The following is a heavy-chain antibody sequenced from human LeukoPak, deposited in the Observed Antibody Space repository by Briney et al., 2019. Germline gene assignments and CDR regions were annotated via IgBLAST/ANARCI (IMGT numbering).Heavy chain of an antibody. Sequence: SETLSLTSPVSCGSISSDSWSWVRQPAGKGLDWIGYMYYSGSTNYNPSLKSRVPISVDTSKNQFSLRLRSVTAADTAVYYCARALGGCSGGSCGYYCDYWGQGTLVTVSS. CDR2: MYYSGST. J-gene: IGHJ4*02. CDR1: CGSISSDS. D-gene: IGHD2-15*01. V-gene: IGHV4-59*01. CDR3: ARALGGCSGGSCGYYCDY.